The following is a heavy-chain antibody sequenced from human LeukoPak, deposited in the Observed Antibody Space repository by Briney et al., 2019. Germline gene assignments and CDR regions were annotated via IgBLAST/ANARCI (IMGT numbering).Heavy chain of an antibody. Sequence: ASVKVSCKASGGTFSSYAISWVRQAPGQGLEWMGGIIPIFGTANCAQKFQGRVTITADESTSTAYMELSSLRSEDTAVYYCASSVLRYFDGDDYWGQGTLVTVSS. CDR3: ASSVLRYFDGDDY. CDR2: IIPIFGTA. V-gene: IGHV1-69*13. J-gene: IGHJ4*02. D-gene: IGHD3-9*01. CDR1: GGTFSSYA.